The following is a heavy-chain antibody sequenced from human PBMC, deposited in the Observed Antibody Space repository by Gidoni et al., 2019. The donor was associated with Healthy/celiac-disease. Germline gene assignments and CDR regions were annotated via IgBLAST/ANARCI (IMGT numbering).Heavy chain of an antibody. CDR3: AVVPAAIGEEPSWFSP. CDR2: INPHSGGT. D-gene: IGHD2-2*02. J-gene: IGHJ5*02. Sequence: QVQLVQSGAEVKKPGASVKVSCKASGYTFTGYYMHWVRQAPGLGLEWMGWINPHSGGTNYAQKFQGRVTMTRDTSISTSYMELSWLRSDDTALYYCAVVPAAIGEEPSWFSPWGQGTLVTVSS. V-gene: IGHV1-2*02. CDR1: GYTFTGYY.